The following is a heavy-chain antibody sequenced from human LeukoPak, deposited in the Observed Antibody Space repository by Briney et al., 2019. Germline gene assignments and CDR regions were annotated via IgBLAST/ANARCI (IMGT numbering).Heavy chain of an antibody. J-gene: IGHJ4*02. CDR2: IYYSGST. Sequence: GSLRLSCAASGFTFSSYSMNWVRQAPGKGLEWIGSIYYSGSTYYNPSLKSRVTISVDTSKNQFSLKLSSVTAADTAVYYCARDNLWGSYDYWGQGTLVTVSS. CDR1: GFTFSSYS. CDR3: ARDNLWGSYDY. V-gene: IGHV4-38-2*02. D-gene: IGHD1-26*01.